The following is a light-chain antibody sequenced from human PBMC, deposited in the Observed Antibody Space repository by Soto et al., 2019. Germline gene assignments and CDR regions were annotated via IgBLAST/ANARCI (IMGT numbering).Light chain of an antibody. Sequence: EIVLTQSPATLSLSPGERATLSCRASQSVSSNLAWYRQKPGQTPRLLIYATSTRATGIPARFSGSGSGTEFTLTISSLQSEDFAVYYCQHYNNWPLTFGGGTKVDIK. CDR3: QHYNNWPLT. CDR1: QSVSSN. V-gene: IGKV3-15*01. CDR2: ATS. J-gene: IGKJ4*01.